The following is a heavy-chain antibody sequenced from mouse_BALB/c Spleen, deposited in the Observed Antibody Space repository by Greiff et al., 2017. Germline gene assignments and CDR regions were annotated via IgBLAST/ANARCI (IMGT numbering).Heavy chain of an antibody. Sequence: EVQLVESGGGLVKPGGSLKLSCAASGFAFSSYDMSWVRQTPEKRLEWVAYISSGGGSTYYPDTVKGRFTISRDNAKNTLYLQMSSLKSEDTAMYYCARQGDLEGFDYWGQGTTLTVSS. J-gene: IGHJ2*01. CDR3: ARQGDLEGFDY. D-gene: IGHD2-13*01. CDR2: ISSGGGST. CDR1: GFAFSSYD. V-gene: IGHV5-12-1*01.